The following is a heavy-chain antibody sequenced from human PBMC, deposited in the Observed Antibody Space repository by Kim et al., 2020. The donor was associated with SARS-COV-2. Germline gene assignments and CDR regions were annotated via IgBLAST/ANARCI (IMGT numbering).Heavy chain of an antibody. CDR2: ITSSSGEI. CDR1: GFTFSSCS. D-gene: IGHD1-20*01. V-gene: IGHV3-48*02. Sequence: GGSLRLSCAASGFTFSSCSMSWVRQTPGKGLEWLSYITSSSGEIQYADSVKGRFTISRDNAKNSLYLQMNSLRDEDTAVYYCASGENNPYFFAYWGQGTLVTVSS. J-gene: IGHJ4*02. CDR3: ASGENNPYFFAY.